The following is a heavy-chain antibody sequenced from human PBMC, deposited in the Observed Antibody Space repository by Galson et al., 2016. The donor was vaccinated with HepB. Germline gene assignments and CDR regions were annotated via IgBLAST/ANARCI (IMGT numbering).Heavy chain of an antibody. CDR3: AREGGTSVTYRYSFDY. V-gene: IGHV3-30*03. D-gene: IGHD1-26*01. CDR2: VSSGGTTQ. Sequence: SLRLSCAASGFSFSNYGMHWVRQAPGKGLEWVAVVSSGGTTQYYADSVKGRFTISRDNSKSTLYLQMDRLRIDATAVYYCAREGGTSVTYRYSFDYWGQGTLVTVSS. CDR1: GFSFSNYG. J-gene: IGHJ4*02.